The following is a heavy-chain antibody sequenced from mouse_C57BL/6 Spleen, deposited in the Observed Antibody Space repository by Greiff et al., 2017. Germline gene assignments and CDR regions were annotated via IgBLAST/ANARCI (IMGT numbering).Heavy chain of an antibody. D-gene: IGHD2-1*01. J-gene: IGHJ4*01. V-gene: IGHV5-16*01. CDR3: ARAIYYGNYDYAMDY. CDR1: GFTFSDYY. Sequence: EVQRVESEGGLVQPGSSMKLSCTASGFTFSDYYMAWVRQVPEKGLEWVANINYDGSSTYYLDSLKSRFIISRDNAKNILYLQMSSLKSEDTATYYCARAIYYGNYDYAMDYWGQGTSVTVSS. CDR2: INYDGSST.